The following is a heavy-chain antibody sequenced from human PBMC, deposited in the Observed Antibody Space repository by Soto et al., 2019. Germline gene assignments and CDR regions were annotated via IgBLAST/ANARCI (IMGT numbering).Heavy chain of an antibody. V-gene: IGHV3-23*01. Sequence: EVQLLECGGGLVQPGGSLRLSCAASGFTFSSYAMSWVRQAPGKGLEWVSAISGSGGSTYYADSVKGRFTISRDNSKNTLYLHMNSLRAEDTAVYYCAAEQQPKLGFDPWGQGALVTVSS. CDR3: AAEQQPKLGFDP. CDR2: ISGSGGST. D-gene: IGHD6-13*01. CDR1: GFTFSSYA. J-gene: IGHJ5*02.